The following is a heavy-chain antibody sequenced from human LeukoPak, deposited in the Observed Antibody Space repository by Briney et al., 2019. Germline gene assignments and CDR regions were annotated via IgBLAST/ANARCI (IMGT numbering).Heavy chain of an antibody. J-gene: IGHJ3*02. CDR3: ARSLCSSTSCYTGDAFDI. V-gene: IGHV4-38-2*01. D-gene: IGHD2-2*02. CDR2: IYHSGST. Sequence: SETLSLTCAVSGYSISSGYYWGWIRQPPGKGLEWIGSIYHSGSTYYNPSLKSRVTISVDTSKNQFSLKLSSVTAADTAVYYCARSLCSSTSCYTGDAFDIWGQGTVVTVSS. CDR1: GYSISSGYY.